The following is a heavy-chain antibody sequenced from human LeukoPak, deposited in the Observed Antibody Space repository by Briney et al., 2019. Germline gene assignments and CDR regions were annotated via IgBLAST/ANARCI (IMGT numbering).Heavy chain of an antibody. V-gene: IGHV3-74*01. CDR1: GFTFSSYW. CDR3: ARDYYGPGY. D-gene: IGHD3-10*01. J-gene: IGHJ4*02. Sequence: PGGSLRLSCAASGFTFSSYWMYWIRQVPGKGLLWVSRINGDGSSTDYADSVKGRFTISRDNAKNTLYLQMSSLRAEDTAVYYCARDYYGPGYWGQGTLVTVSS. CDR2: INGDGSST.